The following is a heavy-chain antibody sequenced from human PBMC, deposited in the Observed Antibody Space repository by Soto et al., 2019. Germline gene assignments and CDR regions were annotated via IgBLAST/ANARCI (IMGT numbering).Heavy chain of an antibody. CDR2: IIPIFGTA. CDR1: VGTFSSYA. V-gene: IGHV1-69*06. D-gene: IGHD6-19*01. J-gene: IGHJ6*02. CDR3: ARDRLTREGYSSGLFPRYYYYGMDV. Sequence: ASVKVSCKASVGTFSSYAISWVRQAPGQGLEWMGGIIPIFGTANYAQKFQGRVTITADKSTSTAYMELSSLRSEDTAVYYCARDRLTREGYSSGLFPRYYYYGMDVWGQGTTVTVSS.